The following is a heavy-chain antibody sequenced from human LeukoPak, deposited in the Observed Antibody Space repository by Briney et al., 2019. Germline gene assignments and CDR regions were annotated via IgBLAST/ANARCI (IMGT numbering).Heavy chain of an antibody. CDR1: GFTFSSYE. J-gene: IGHJ4*02. D-gene: IGHD5-12*01. V-gene: IGHV3-48*03. CDR3: ARKYSGTYFGDGGFDY. Sequence: PGGSLRLSCAASGFTFSSYEMNWVRQAPGKGLEWISYISSSGGTIYSADSVKGRFTISRDSAKNSLYLQMDSLRAEDTAVYYCARKYSGTYFGDGGFDYWGQGTLVTVSS. CDR2: ISSSGGTI.